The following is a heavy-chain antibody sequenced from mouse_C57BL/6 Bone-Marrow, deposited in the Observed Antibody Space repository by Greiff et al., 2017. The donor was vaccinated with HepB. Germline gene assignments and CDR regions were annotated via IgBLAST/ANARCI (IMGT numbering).Heavy chain of an antibody. V-gene: IGHV2-2*01. D-gene: IGHD1-1*01. Sequence: VQLKESGPGLVQPSQSLSITCTVSGFSLTSYGVHWVRQSPGKGLEWLGVIWSGGSTDYNAAFISRLSISKDNSKSQVFFKMNSLQADDTAIYYCAGLTTGGRYYAMDYWGQGTSVTVSS. CDR3: AGLTTGGRYYAMDY. CDR2: IWSGGST. J-gene: IGHJ4*01. CDR1: GFSLTSYG.